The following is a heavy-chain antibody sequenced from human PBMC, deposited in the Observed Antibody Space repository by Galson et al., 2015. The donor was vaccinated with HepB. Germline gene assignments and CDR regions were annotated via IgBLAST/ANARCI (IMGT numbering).Heavy chain of an antibody. CDR2: IDPSDSYT. J-gene: IGHJ6*02. D-gene: IGHD6-13*01. CDR3: ARRAAAAGPDYYYYGMDV. CDR1: GYSFTSYW. Sequence: QSGAEVKKPRESLRISCKGSGYSFTSYWINWVRQMPGKGLEWMGRIDPSDSYTNYSPSFQGHVTISADKSISTAYLQWSSLKASDTAMYYCARRAAAAGPDYYYYGMDVWGQGTTVTVSS. V-gene: IGHV5-10-1*01.